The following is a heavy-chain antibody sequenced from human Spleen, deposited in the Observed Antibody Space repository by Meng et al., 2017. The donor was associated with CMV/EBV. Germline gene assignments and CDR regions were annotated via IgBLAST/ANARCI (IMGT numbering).Heavy chain of an antibody. Sequence: ESLKISCAASGFTFDDYAMHWVRQAPGRGLEWVSLISWDGGTISYAASVKGRFTISRDNSKNSLYLQMNSLRPEDTALYYCAKDRNSNYYYGMDVWGQGTTVTVSS. CDR3: AKDRNSNYYYGMDV. D-gene: IGHD5-18*01. CDR2: ISWDGGTI. V-gene: IGHV3-43D*03. J-gene: IGHJ6*02. CDR1: GFTFDDYA.